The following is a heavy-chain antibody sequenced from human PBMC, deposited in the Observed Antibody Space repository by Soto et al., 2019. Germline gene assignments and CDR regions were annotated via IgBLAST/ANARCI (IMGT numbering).Heavy chain of an antibody. CDR3: AWDHGGSPWFLGVYYFGGMAV. D-gene: IGHD3-22*01. CDR2: ISSSGGAI. CDR1: GFIFSDYT. V-gene: IGHV3-48*04. J-gene: IGHJ6*02. Sequence: EVQLVESGGDLVQPGGSLRLSCAASGFIFSDYTMTWVRQAPGRGLEFVSHISSSGGAIFYAESVKGRFTVSRDNAKNSRYLQMNSMRGDGAAVYFCAWDHGGSPWFLGVYYFGGMAVWGQGSAVTVSS.